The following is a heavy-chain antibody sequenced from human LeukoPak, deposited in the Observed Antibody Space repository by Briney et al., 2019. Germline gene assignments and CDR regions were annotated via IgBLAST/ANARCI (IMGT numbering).Heavy chain of an antibody. Sequence: GGSLRLSCAASGFTISSYSMNWVRQAPGKGLEWGSSISSSSSYIYYADSVKGRFTISRDNAKNSLYLQMNSLRAEDTAVYYCASGPEYYYDSSGYYYLDYWGQGTLVTVSS. CDR2: ISSSSSYI. J-gene: IGHJ4*02. CDR3: ASGPEYYYDSSGYYYLDY. D-gene: IGHD3-22*01. CDR1: GFTISSYS. V-gene: IGHV3-21*01.